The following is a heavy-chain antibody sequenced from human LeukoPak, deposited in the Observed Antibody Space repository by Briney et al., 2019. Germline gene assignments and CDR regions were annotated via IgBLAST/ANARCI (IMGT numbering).Heavy chain of an antibody. CDR3: ARPRWPHPRAYYFDY. J-gene: IGHJ4*02. CDR2: IYPGDSDT. D-gene: IGHD5-24*01. V-gene: IGHV5-51*01. CDR1: GYSFTSYW. Sequence: GESLKISCKGSGYSFTSYWIGWVRQMPGKGLEWMGIIYPGDSDTRYSPSFQGQVTISADKSISTAYLQWSSLKASDTAMYYCARPRWPHPRAYYFDYWGQGTLVTVSS.